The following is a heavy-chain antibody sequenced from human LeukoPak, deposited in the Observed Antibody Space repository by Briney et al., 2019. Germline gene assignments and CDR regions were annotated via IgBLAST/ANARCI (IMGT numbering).Heavy chain of an antibody. Sequence: GGSLRLSCAASGFTFSSYWIHWVRQAPGKALVWVSCINSDGSSKSYADSVKGRFTISRDNAKNTLYLQMNSLRAEDTAVYYCARVPGAAGTLSLDYWGQGTLVTVSS. J-gene: IGHJ4*02. CDR1: GFTFSSYW. CDR2: INSDGSSK. CDR3: ARVPGAAGTLSLDY. V-gene: IGHV3-74*01. D-gene: IGHD6-13*01.